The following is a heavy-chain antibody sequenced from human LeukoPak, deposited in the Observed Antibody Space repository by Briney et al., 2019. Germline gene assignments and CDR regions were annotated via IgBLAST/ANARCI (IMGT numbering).Heavy chain of an antibody. CDR3: ARIGYSGWYYFDY. V-gene: IGHV4-39*07. CDR1: GGSISSSSYY. CDR2: IYYSGST. J-gene: IGHJ4*02. Sequence: SETLSLTCTVSGGSISSSSYYWGWIRQPPGKGLEWIGSIYYSGSTYYNPSLKSRVTISVDTSKNQFSLKLSSVNAADTAVYYCARIGYSGWYYFDYWGQGTLVTVSS. D-gene: IGHD5-12*01.